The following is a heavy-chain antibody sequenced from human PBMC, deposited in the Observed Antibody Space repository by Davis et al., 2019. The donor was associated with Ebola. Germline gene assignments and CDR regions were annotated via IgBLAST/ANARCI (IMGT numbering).Heavy chain of an antibody. J-gene: IGHJ6*02. D-gene: IGHD2-21*01. CDR2: ISGYNGNT. Sequence: ASVKVSCKASGGTFSSYAISWVRQAPGQGLEWMGWISGYNGNTNYAQNLQGRVTMTTDTSTSTAYMELRSLRSDDTAVYYCARESYSYGMDVWGQGTTVTVSS. CDR3: ARESYSYGMDV. V-gene: IGHV1-18*01. CDR1: GGTFSSYA.